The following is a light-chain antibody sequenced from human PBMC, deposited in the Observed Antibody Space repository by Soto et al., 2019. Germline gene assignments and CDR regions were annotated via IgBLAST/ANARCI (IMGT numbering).Light chain of an antibody. CDR1: QSISSSY. V-gene: IGKV3-20*01. CDR2: RTF. J-gene: IGKJ4*01. Sequence: EIVLTQSPGTLSLSPGERATLSCRASQSISSSYLAWYQQKPGQPPRLLLYRTFSMPTGIADRFSGSGSGTDFTLTISRLEPEDFAVYFCQQFSSSPLTFGGGTKVEI. CDR3: QQFSSSPLT.